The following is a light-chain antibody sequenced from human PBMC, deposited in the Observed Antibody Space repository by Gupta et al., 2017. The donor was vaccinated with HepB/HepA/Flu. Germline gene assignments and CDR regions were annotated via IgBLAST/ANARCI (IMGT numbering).Light chain of an antibody. Sequence: ATISRNESSAIIRAGYDVHWYQQVPGTPPTILIYGTNKRPSVVPDRFSGSKSGTSASLAISGLQAGDEAFYYCQSYDSSLNGDVVFGGGTGPSVL. J-gene: IGLJ2*01. CDR3: QSYDSSLNGDVV. CDR1: SAIIRAGYD. V-gene: IGLV1-40*01. CDR2: GTN.